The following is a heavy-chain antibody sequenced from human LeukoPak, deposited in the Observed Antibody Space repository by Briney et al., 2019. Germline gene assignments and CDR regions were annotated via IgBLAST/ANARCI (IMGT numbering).Heavy chain of an antibody. CDR1: GFTFSSYW. CDR2: IKQDGSEK. D-gene: IGHD3-3*01. CDR3: ARDMGHDFWSGYYRGRLDY. V-gene: IGHV3-7*01. Sequence: GGSLRLSCAASGFTFSSYWMSWVRQAPGKGLEWVANIKQDGSEKYYVDSVKGRFTISRDNAKNSLYLQMNSLRAEDTAVYYCARDMGHDFWSGYYRGRLDYWGQGTLVTVSS. J-gene: IGHJ4*02.